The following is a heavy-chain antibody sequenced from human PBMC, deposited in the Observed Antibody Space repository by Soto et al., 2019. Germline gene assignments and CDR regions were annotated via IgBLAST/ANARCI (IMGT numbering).Heavy chain of an antibody. Sequence: GASVKVSCKASGGTFSSYAISWVRQAPGQGLEWMGVIIPICGTANYAQKFQGRVTMTRDESTSTVYMELSSLRSEDTAVYYCAREEHYYDSSGYGYWGQGTLVTVSS. CDR2: IIPICGTA. CDR3: AREEHYYDSSGYGY. CDR1: GGTFSSYA. V-gene: IGHV1-69*05. D-gene: IGHD3-22*01. J-gene: IGHJ4*02.